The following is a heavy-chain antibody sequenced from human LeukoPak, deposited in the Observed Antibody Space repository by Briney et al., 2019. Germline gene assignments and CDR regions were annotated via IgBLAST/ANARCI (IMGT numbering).Heavy chain of an antibody. Sequence: GRSLRLSCAASGFTFSTYGMHWVRQAPGRGLEWVAVISYDGSNKYYADSVKGRFTISRDNSKNTLYLQMNSLGAEDTAVYYCAKVFFSGSYDAASDYWGQGTLVTVSS. D-gene: IGHD1-26*01. CDR1: GFTFSTYG. CDR3: AKVFFSGSYDAASDY. V-gene: IGHV3-30*18. J-gene: IGHJ4*02. CDR2: ISYDGSNK.